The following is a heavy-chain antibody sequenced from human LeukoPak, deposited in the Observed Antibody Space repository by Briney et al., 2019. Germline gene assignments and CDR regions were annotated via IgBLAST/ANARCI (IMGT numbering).Heavy chain of an antibody. J-gene: IGHJ4*02. D-gene: IGHD2-15*01. CDR3: ASPYCSGGSCYSSLDY. CDR2: IIPIFGTA. CDR1: GGTFSSYA. V-gene: IGHV1-69*01. Sequence: SVKVSCKASGGTFSSYAISWVRQAPGQGLEWMGGIIPIFGTANYAQKFQGRATITADESTSTAYMELSSLRSEDTAVYYCASPYCSGGSCYSSLDYWGQGTLVTVSS.